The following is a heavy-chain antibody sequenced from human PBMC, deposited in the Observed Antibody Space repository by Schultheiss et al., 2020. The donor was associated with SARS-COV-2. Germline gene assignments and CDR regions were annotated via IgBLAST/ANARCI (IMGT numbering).Heavy chain of an antibody. CDR3: ARATRVESLFSVRGGSFDF. V-gene: IGHV4-59*01. CDR2: IYFTGIT. Sequence: SETLSLTCSVSGSSITGFFWTWIRQPPGKGLDPIGNIYFTGITKYNPSLKSRVNISIDTSKNQFSLKLGSVTAADTAVYFCARATRVESLFSVRGGSFDFWGRGARVTVS. J-gene: IGHJ4*02. CDR1: GSSITGFF. D-gene: IGHD5-24*01.